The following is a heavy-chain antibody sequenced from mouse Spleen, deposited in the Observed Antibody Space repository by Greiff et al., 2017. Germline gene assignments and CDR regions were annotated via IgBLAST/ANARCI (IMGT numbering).Heavy chain of an antibody. D-gene: IGHD2-12*01. CDR3: ARKGLYSSYYYAMDY. CDR1: GFSLTSYG. J-gene: IGHJ4*01. Sequence: VKLMESGPGLVQPSQSLSITCTVSGFSLTSYGVHWVRQSPGKGLEWLGVIWSGGSTDYNAAFISRLSISKDNSKSQVFFKMNSLQADDTAIYYCARKGLYSSYYYAMDYWGQGTSVTVSS. CDR2: IWSGGST. V-gene: IGHV2-2*01.